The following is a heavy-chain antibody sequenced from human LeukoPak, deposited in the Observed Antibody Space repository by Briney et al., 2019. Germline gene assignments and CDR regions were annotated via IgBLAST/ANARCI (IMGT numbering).Heavy chain of an antibody. D-gene: IGHD6-6*01. V-gene: IGHV7-4-1*02. Sequence: ASVKVSCKASGYTFTSYAMNWVRQAPGQGLEWMGWINTNTGNPTYAQGFTGRFVFSLDTSVSTAYLQISSLKAEDTAVYYCARRQQLVPYYYYYGMDVWGQGTTVTVS. J-gene: IGHJ6*02. CDR3: ARRQQLVPYYYYYGMDV. CDR1: GYTFTSYA. CDR2: INTNTGNP.